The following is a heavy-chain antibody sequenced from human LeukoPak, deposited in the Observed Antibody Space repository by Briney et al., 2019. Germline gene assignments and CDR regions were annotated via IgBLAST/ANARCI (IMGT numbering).Heavy chain of an antibody. CDR3: ARDYLVGCTDTICYPIDY. Sequence: GGSLRLSCAASGFTFGNHVMHWVRQAPGMGREWVAVISFEARNKYYADSLKGRFTLSRDNSKKTLYLQVNSLRAEDTAVYYCARDYLVGCTDTICYPIDYWGQGTLVTVSS. CDR1: GFTFGNHV. D-gene: IGHD2-8*02. V-gene: IGHV3-30*01. J-gene: IGHJ4*02. CDR2: ISFEARNK.